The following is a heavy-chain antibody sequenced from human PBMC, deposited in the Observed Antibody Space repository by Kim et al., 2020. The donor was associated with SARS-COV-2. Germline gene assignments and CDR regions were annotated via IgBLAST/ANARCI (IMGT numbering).Heavy chain of an antibody. D-gene: IGHD2-2*01. Sequence: YVDSVKGRFTSSRDNAKSALYLQMNSLRAEDTAVYYCARQVNAGFNYFGYWGQGTLGTVSS. CDR3: ARQVNAGFNYFGY. J-gene: IGHJ4*02. V-gene: IGHV3-7*03.